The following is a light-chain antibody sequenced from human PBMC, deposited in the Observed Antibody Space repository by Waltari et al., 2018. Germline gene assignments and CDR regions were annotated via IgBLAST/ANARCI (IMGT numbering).Light chain of an antibody. V-gene: IGKV4-1*01. CDR3: QQYFSAPYT. J-gene: IGKJ2*01. CDR2: WAS. CDR1: QSVLYSSNNNNY. Sequence: DIVMTQSPDSLAVSLGERATVHCRSSQSVLYSSNNNNYLTWYKQKPGQPPKRLIYWASTREAGVPDRFSGSGSGTDFTLTISSLQAEDVAVYYCQQYFSAPYTFGQGTKLEIK.